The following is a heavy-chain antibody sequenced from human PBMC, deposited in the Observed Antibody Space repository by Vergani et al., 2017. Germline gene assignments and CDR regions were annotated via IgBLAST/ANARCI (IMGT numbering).Heavy chain of an antibody. J-gene: IGHJ5*02. CDR2: INPSGGHT. D-gene: IGHD6-19*01. V-gene: IGHV1-46*01. CDR1: GYTFSNYY. CDR3: ASIAVAGDDNWFDP. Sequence: QVQVVQSGAEVKKSGASVKVSCKTSGYTFSNYYMHWVRQAPGQGLEWMGIINPSGGHTNYAQKFQGRVTMTRDTSTSTVYMELSRLRSDDTAVYYCASIAVAGDDNWFDPWGQGTLVTVSS.